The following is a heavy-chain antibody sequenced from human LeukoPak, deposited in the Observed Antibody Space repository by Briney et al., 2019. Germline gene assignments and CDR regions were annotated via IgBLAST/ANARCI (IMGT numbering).Heavy chain of an antibody. J-gene: IGHJ4*02. D-gene: IGHD4-23*01. CDR1: GFSLSTSGMC. V-gene: IGHV2-70*01. CDR3: ARIQAYGGNSEGYYFNY. Sequence: SGPTLVNPTQTLTVTCTFSGFSLSTSGMCVSWIRQPSGKALEWLVLIDWDDDKFYSTSLKTRLTISKDTSKNQVVLTMTNMDPVDTATYYCARIQAYGGNSEGYYFNYWGQGTLVTVSS. CDR2: IDWDDDK.